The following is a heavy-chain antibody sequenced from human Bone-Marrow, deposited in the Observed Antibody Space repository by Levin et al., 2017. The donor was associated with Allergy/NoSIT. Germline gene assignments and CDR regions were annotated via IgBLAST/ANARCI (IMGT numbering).Heavy chain of an antibody. V-gene: IGHV3-74*01. CDR1: AFSFSRYY. D-gene: IGHD3-16*01. CDR3: VRENYGLDY. J-gene: IGHJ4*02. Sequence: SCAASAFSFSRYYMHWVRQAPGKGLVWVSRINTDGSTTGYADSVKGRFTISRDNAKNTLSLQMNSLRAEDTAVYYCVRENYGLDYWGQGALVTVSS. CDR2: INTDGSTT.